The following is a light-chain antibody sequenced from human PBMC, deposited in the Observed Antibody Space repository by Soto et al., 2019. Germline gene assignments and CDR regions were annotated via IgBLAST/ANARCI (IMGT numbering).Light chain of an antibody. V-gene: IGLV3-21*02. J-gene: IGLJ3*02. Sequence: SYELTQPPSVSVAPGQTAMITCGGNNIGNKSVHWYQQKPGQAPVLIVFDDSDRPSGIPGRFSGSNSGDTATLTISRVEAGDEADYYCQLWDTDSDHQVFGGGTKLTVL. CDR2: DDS. CDR3: QLWDTDSDHQV. CDR1: NIGNKS.